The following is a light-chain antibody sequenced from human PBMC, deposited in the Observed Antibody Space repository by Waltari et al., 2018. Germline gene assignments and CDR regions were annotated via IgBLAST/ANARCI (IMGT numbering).Light chain of an antibody. J-gene: IGLJ3*02. Sequence: SYDLTQPPSVSVSPGQTATIPCSGDKLGDKYPCWYQQKPGQSPVLLIYQDSKRRSGIPERFSGYNSGNTATLTISGTQAVDEADYYCQAWDSGSAVVFGGGTKLTVL. CDR1: KLGDKY. V-gene: IGLV3-1*01. CDR3: QAWDSGSAVV. CDR2: QDS.